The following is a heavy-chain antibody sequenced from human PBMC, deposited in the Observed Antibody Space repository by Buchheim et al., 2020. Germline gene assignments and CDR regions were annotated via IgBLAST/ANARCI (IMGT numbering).Heavy chain of an antibody. CDR3: GKPWTSTWYLTNLDY. D-gene: IGHD6-13*01. CDR2: ISGGGANT. J-gene: IGHJ4*02. CDR1: GFTFSTYA. Sequence: EVQLLESGGGLVQPGGSLRLSCAASGFTFSTYAMSWVRQAPGKGLEWVSAISGGGANTYYADSVKGRFPISRANSKNTLYLQMNSLRAEDTAVYYRGKPWTSTWYLTNLDYWGQGTL. V-gene: IGHV3-23*01.